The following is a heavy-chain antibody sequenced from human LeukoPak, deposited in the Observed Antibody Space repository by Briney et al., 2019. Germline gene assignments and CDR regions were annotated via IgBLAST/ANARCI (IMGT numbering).Heavy chain of an antibody. V-gene: IGHV3-23*01. CDR2: ISGSGGST. Sequence: PGGSLRLSCAASGFTFSSYAMSWVRQAPGKGLEWVSAISGSGGSTYYADSVKGRFTISRDNSKNTLYLQMNSLRAEDTAVYYCAKDRSYRRDGSPYDYWGQGTLVTVSS. CDR1: GFTFSSYA. D-gene: IGHD5-24*01. CDR3: AKDRSYRRDGSPYDY. J-gene: IGHJ4*02.